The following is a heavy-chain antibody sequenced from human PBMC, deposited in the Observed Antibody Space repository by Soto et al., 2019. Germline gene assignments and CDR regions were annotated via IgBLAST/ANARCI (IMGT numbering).Heavy chain of an antibody. V-gene: IGHV3-30*18. J-gene: IGHJ4*02. CDR1: GFTFSSYG. D-gene: IGHD5-18*01. CDR2: ISYDGSNK. CDR3: AKDQGRGGYSYGYFSPYFDY. Sequence: LRLSCAASGFTFSSYGMHWVRQAPGKGLEWVAVISYDGSNKYYAGSVKGRFTISRDNSKNTLYLQMNSLRAEDTAVYYCAKDQGRGGYSYGYFSPYFDYWGQGTLVTVSS.